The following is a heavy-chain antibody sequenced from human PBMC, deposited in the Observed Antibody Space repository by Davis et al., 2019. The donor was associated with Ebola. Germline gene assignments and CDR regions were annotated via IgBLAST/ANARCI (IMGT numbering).Heavy chain of an antibody. D-gene: IGHD3-16*01. CDR2: ITWNSDSI. V-gene: IGHV3-9*01. CDR3: AKEGHRIHLGYYYYYGMDV. Sequence: GGSLRLSCAASGFTFDDYAMHWVRQAQGKGLEWVSGITWNSDSIGYSDSVKGRFTISRDNAKNSLYLQMNSLRAEDTALYYCAKEGHRIHLGYYYYYGMDVWGQGTTVTVSS. CDR1: GFTFDDYA. J-gene: IGHJ6*02.